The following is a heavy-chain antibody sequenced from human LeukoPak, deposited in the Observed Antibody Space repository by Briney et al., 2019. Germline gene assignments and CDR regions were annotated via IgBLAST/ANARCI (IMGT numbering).Heavy chain of an antibody. J-gene: IGHJ4*02. CDR1: GFTFSSYA. V-gene: IGHV3-23*01. D-gene: IGHD1-26*01. CDR2: ISGSGGST. Sequence: TGGSLRLSCAASGFTFSSYAMSWVRQAPGKGLEWVSAISGSGGSTYYADSVKGRFTISRDNSKNTLYLKMNSLRAEDTAVYYCAKGTWELLRFYDYWGQGTLVTVSS. CDR3: AKGTWELLRFYDY.